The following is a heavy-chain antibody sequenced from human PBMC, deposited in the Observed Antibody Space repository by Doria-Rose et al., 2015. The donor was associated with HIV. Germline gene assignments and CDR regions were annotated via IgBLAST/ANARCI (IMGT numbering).Heavy chain of an antibody. V-gene: IGHV3-53*01. CDR3: ARDPFQSWAY. CDR2: IYSDGRT. J-gene: IGHJ4*02. CDR1: GFTVSSNY. Sequence: SCAASGFTVSSNYMSWVRQAPGKRLEWVSVIYSDGRTYYADSVKGRFTVSRDNSKNTLYLQINSLRAEDTAVYYCARDPFQSWAYWGQGTLVTVSS. D-gene: IGHD3-16*01.